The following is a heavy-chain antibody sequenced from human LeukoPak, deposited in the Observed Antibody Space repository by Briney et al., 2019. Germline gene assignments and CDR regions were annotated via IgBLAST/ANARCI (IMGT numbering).Heavy chain of an antibody. CDR2: INTDGSST. D-gene: IGHD1-26*01. V-gene: IGHV3-74*01. Sequence: QPGGSLRLSCAASGFTFSSYWMHWVRQAPGKGLVWVSRINTDGSSTSYADSVKGRFTISRDNSKNTLYLQMNSLRAEDTAVYYCAKVKVGATYWARYYYYMDVWGKGTTVTVSS. J-gene: IGHJ6*03. CDR1: GFTFSSYW. CDR3: AKVKVGATYWARYYYYMDV.